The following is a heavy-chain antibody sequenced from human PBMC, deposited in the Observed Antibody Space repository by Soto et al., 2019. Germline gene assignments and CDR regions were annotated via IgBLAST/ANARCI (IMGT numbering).Heavy chain of an antibody. V-gene: IGHV3-23*01. CDR3: AEKGLGSLAPYWSTGDCDYAFDL. CDR1: GFTFMHYA. Sequence: EVQLLESGGGLVQPGGSLRLSCAASGFTFMHYAMSWVRQAPGKGLEWVSTIGGGGDGTYYADSAKGRFTISRDNSRNTVYVLMNSLIADDTGVYYGAEKGLGSLAPYWSTGDCDYAFDLWGHGTIVSVSS. D-gene: IGHD2-21*02. CDR2: IGGGGDGT. J-gene: IGHJ3*01.